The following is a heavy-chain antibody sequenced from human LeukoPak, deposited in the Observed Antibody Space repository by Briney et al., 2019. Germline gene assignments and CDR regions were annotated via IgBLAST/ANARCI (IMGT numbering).Heavy chain of an antibody. V-gene: IGHV4-59*01. CDR3: ARVKFSVVTATTLFDY. J-gene: IGHJ4*02. D-gene: IGHD2-21*02. CDR1: GGSISSYY. CDR2: IYYSGST. Sequence: SETLPLTCTVSGGSISSYYWSWIRQPPGKGLEWIGYIYYSGSTNYNPSLKSRVTISVDTSKNQFSLKLSSVTAADTAVYYCARVKFSVVTATTLFDYWGQGTLVTVSS.